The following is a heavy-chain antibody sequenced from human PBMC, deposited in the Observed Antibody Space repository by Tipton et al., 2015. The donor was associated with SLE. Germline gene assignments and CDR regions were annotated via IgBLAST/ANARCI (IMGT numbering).Heavy chain of an antibody. CDR2: INHSGST. CDR1: GGSFSGYY. Sequence: LRLSCAVYGGSFSGYYWNWIRQPPGKGLEWIGEINHSGSTNYNPSLKSRVTTSVDTSKNQFSLKLSSVTAADTAVYYCARRRQYHYGSGGYYFDYWAQGTLVTVSS. D-gene: IGHD3-10*01. CDR3: ARRRQYHYGSGGYYFDY. V-gene: IGHV4-34*01. J-gene: IGHJ4*02.